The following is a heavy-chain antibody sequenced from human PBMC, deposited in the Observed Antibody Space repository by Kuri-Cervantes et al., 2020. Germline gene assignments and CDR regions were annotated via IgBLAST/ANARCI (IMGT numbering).Heavy chain of an antibody. J-gene: IGHJ6*02. CDR1: GFTSSSYG. CDR2: ISYDGSNK. Sequence: GGSLRLSCAASGFTSSSYGMHWVRQAPGKGLEWVAVISYDGSNKYYADSVKGRFTISRDNSKNTLYLQMNSLRAEDTAVYYCAKVGVSYGMDVWGQGTTVTVSS. V-gene: IGHV3-30*18. D-gene: IGHD3-16*01. CDR3: AKVGVSYGMDV.